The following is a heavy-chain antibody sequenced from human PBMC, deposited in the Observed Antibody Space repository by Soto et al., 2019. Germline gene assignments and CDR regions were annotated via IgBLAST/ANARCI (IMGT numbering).Heavy chain of an antibody. CDR3: ARGENIVATTAFDI. CDR2: ISSSGSTI. J-gene: IGHJ3*02. V-gene: IGHV3-48*04. Sequence: GGSLRLSCAASGFTFNSYTMAWVRQAPGKGLEWVSYISSSGSTIYYADSVKGRFTISRDNAKNSLYLQMNSLRAEDTAVYYCARGENIVATTAFDIWGQGTMVTVSS. CDR1: GFTFNSYT. D-gene: IGHD5-12*01.